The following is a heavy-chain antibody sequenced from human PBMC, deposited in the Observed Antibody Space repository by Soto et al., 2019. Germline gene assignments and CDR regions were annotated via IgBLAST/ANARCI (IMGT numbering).Heavy chain of an antibody. CDR1: GGSFSGYY. CDR2: INHSGST. V-gene: IGHV4-34*01. D-gene: IGHD6-19*01. Sequence: SETLSLTCAVYGGSFSGYYWSWIRQPPGKGLEWIGEINHSGSTNYNPSLKSRVTMSVDTSKNQFSLTLTSVTAADTAVYFCARGGNGWYQDYWGPGTLVTVSS. CDR3: ARGGNGWYQDY. J-gene: IGHJ4*02.